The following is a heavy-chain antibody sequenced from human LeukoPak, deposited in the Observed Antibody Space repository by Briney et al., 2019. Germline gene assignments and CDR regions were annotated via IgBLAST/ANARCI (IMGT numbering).Heavy chain of an antibody. J-gene: IGHJ4*02. V-gene: IGHV4-39*07. CDR2: IYYSGST. CDR3: ARYPWVVAATGFDY. Sequence: SETLSLTCTVSGGSISSSSYYWGWIRQPPGKGLEWIGSIYYSGSTYYNPSLKSRVTISVDTSKNQFSLKLSSVTAADTAVYYCARYPWVVAATGFDYWGQGTLVTVSS. CDR1: GGSISSSSYY. D-gene: IGHD2-15*01.